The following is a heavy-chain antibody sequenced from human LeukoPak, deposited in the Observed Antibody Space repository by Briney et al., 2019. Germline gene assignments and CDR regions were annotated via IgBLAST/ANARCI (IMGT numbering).Heavy chain of an antibody. V-gene: IGHV3-74*01. CDR2: INSDGSST. J-gene: IGHJ4*02. CDR1: GFTFSSYW. Sequence: GGSLRLSCAASGFTFSSYWMHWVRQAPGKGLVWVSRINSDGSSTSYADSVKGRFTISRDNAKNTLYLQMNSLRAEDTAVYYCARDPRYCSSTSCYNGFDYWGQGTLVTVSS. D-gene: IGHD2-2*02. CDR3: ARDPRYCSSTSCYNGFDY.